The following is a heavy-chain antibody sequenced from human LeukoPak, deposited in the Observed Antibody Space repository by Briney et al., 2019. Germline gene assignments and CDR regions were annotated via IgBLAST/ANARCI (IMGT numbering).Heavy chain of an antibody. J-gene: IGHJ4*02. V-gene: IGHV3-23*01. D-gene: IGHD3-3*01. CDR3: AKDTDFWSSNYFDY. Sequence: PGGSLRLSCAASGFTFSSYEMNWVRQAPGKGLEWVSGVSGSGGSTYYADSMKGRFTISRDNSKNTVYLQMNSLRAEDTAVYYCAKDTDFWSSNYFDYWGQGTLVTVSS. CDR2: VSGSGGST. CDR1: GFTFSSYE.